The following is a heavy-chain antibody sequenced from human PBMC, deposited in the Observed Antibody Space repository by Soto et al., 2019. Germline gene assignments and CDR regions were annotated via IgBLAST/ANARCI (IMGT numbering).Heavy chain of an antibody. CDR2: IYYSGST. Sequence: SETLSLTCAVSGGSIRSNNWWSWVRQPPGKGLEWIGYIYYSGSTYYNPSLKSRVTISVDKSISTAYLQWSSLKASDTAMYYCARYAGRFRTPPHTYDAFDVWGQGTMVTVS. V-gene: IGHV4-4*02. D-gene: IGHD1-26*01. CDR1: GGSIRSNNW. J-gene: IGHJ3*01. CDR3: ARYAGRFRTPPHTYDAFDV.